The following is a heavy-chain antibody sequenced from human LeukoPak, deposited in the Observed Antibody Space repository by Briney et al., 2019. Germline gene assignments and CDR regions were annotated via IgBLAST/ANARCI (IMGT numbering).Heavy chain of an antibody. CDR2: IYYSGST. V-gene: IGHV4-59*01. J-gene: IGHJ4*02. CDR3: ARVVGRWLQFFDY. D-gene: IGHD5-24*01. CDR1: GGSISSYY. Sequence: PSETLSLTCTVSGGSISSYYWSWIRQPPGKGLEWIGDIYYSGSTNYNPSLKSRVTISVDTSKNQFSLKLSSVTAADTAVYYCARVVGRWLQFFDYWGQGTLVTVSS.